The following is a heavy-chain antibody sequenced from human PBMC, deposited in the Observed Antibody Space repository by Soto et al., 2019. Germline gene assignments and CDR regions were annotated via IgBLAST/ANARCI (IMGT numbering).Heavy chain of an antibody. CDR2: INHSGRV. Sequence: TLSLTCAVYGGSFSGHSWTWIRQSPGKGLEWIGDINHSGRVNYSPSLKSRVTISLDTSKNQFSLTPSAVTAADTAMYYCSTRAYDTNGYYRFDPWGQGTLVNVSS. V-gene: IGHV4-34*01. CDR1: GGSFSGHS. CDR3: STRAYDTNGYYRFDP. D-gene: IGHD3-22*01. J-gene: IGHJ5*01.